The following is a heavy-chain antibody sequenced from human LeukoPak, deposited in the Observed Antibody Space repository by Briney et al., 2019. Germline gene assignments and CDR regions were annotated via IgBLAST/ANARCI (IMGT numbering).Heavy chain of an antibody. CDR3: ARVFSSSWRRSYYFDY. CDR1: GGSISSSSYY. V-gene: IGHV4-39*07. CDR2: IYYSGST. D-gene: IGHD6-13*01. Sequence: PSETLSLTCTVSGGSISSSSYYWGWIRQPPGKGLEWIGSIYYSGSTYYNPSLKSRVTISVDTSKNQFSLKLSSVTAADTAVYYCARVFSSSWRRSYYFDYWGQGTLVTVSS. J-gene: IGHJ4*02.